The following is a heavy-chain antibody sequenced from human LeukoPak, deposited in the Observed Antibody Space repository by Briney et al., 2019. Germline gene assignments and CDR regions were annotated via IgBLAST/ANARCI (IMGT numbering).Heavy chain of an antibody. J-gene: IGHJ6*02. V-gene: IGHV1-18*04. D-gene: IGHD1/OR15-1a*01. CDR2: ISAYNGNT. CDR1: GYTFTSYY. Sequence: GASVKVSCKASGYTFTSYYMHWVRQAPGQGLEWMGWISAYNGNTNYAQKLQGRVTMTTDTSTSTAYMELRSLRSDDTALYYCARNNDMDVWGQGTTVIVSS. CDR3: ARNNDMDV.